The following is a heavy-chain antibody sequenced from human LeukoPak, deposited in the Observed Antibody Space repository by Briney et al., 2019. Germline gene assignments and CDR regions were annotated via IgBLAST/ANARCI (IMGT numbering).Heavy chain of an antibody. V-gene: IGHV3-30*02. CDR2: IRYDGSNK. CDR1: GFTFSDYY. J-gene: IGHJ4*02. CDR3: AKSWDQMPDY. Sequence: PGGSLRLSCAVSGFTFSDYYMSWIRQAPGKGLEWVAFIRYDGSNKYYADSVKGRFTISRDNSKNTLYLQMNSLRAEDTAVYYCAKSWDQMPDYWGQGTLVTVSS. D-gene: IGHD1-26*01.